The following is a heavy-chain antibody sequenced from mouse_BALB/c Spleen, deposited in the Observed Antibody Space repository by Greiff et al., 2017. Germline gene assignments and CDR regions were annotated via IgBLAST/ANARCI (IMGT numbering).Heavy chain of an antibody. Sequence: VQLKQSGAELVKPGASVKLSCTASGFNIKDTYMHWVKQRPEQGLEWIGRIDPANGNTKYDPKFQGKATITADTSSNTAYLPLSSLTSGDTAVYYCARCDGSPYYAMDYWGQGTSVTVSS. D-gene: IGHD2-3*01. CDR2: IDPANGNT. J-gene: IGHJ4*01. V-gene: IGHV14-3*02. CDR1: GFNIKDTY. CDR3: ARCDGSPYYAMDY.